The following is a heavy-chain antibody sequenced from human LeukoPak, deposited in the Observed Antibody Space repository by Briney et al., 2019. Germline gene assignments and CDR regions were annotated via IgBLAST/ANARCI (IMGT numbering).Heavy chain of an antibody. Sequence: ASVKVSCKASGGTFSSYAISWVRQAPGQGLEWMGGIIPIFGTANYAQKFRGRVTITADESTSTAYMELSSLRSEDTAVYYCARDRSSGWYGYRGFDYWGQGTLVTVSS. D-gene: IGHD6-19*01. CDR1: GGTFSSYA. V-gene: IGHV1-69*01. CDR2: IIPIFGTA. CDR3: ARDRSSGWYGYRGFDY. J-gene: IGHJ4*02.